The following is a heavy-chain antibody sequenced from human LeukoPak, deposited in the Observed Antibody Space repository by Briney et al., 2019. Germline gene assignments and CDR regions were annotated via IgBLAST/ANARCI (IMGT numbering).Heavy chain of an antibody. V-gene: IGHV3-23*01. D-gene: IGHD4-23*01. CDR3: AKDPGGNRRYYYDYYYMDV. CDR2: VSGSGGST. Sequence: GRSLRLSCAASGFIVSSYAMSWVRQAPGKGLGWLSAVSGSGGSTDYADSVKGRCTISRDNSKNTPYLQRNSLRAEDTAVYYCAKDPGGNRRYYYDYYYMDVWGKGTTVTVSS. CDR1: GFIVSSYA. J-gene: IGHJ6*03.